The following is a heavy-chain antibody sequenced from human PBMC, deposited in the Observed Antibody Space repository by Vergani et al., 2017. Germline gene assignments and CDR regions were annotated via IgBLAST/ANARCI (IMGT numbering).Heavy chain of an antibody. V-gene: IGHV4-59*08. D-gene: IGHD3-3*01. J-gene: IGHJ4*02. CDR1: GGSISSYY. Sequence: QVQLQESGPGLVKPSETLSLTCTVSGGSISSYYWSWIRQPPGKGLEWIGYIYYSGSTNYNPSLKSRFTISVDPPKNQFSLKLSSVTAADTAVYYCARLGGNTIFGVVIEYYFDYWGQGTLVTVSS. CDR3: ARLGGNTIFGVVIEYYFDY. CDR2: IYYSGST.